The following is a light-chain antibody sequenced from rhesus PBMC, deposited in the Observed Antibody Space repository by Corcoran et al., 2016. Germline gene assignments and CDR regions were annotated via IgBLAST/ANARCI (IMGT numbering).Light chain of an antibody. J-gene: IGKJ2*01. CDR1: QSVSSY. Sequence: QVILTQSPATLSLSPGERATLSCRASQSVSSYLAWYQQKPGQAPRLLIYGTSRRANGIPDRFSGSGCVTDFTLTVSSLEPEDVGVYHCYQHSSGYSFGQGTKVEIK. CDR3: YQHSSGYS. CDR2: GTS. V-gene: IGKV3-10*01.